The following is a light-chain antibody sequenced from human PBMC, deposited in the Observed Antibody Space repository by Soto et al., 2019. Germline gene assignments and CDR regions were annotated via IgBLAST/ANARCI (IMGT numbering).Light chain of an antibody. CDR3: QQYYSTPIT. CDR2: WAS. J-gene: IGKJ5*01. Sequence: DIVMTQSPDSLAVSLGERATINCKSGESVLYSSNNKNYFAVYQQKPGQPPMLLIYWASTRESGVPDRFSGSGSGTDFTLTISSLQAEDVAVYYCQQYYSTPITFGQGTRLEN. CDR1: ESVLYSSNNKNY. V-gene: IGKV4-1*01.